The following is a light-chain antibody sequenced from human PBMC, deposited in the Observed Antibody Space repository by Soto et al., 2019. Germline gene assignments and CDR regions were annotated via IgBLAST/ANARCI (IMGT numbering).Light chain of an antibody. CDR1: QSISSW. Sequence: DSQMNEPPCTLSASIGDRVTITCRASQSISSWLAWYQQKPGKAPKLLIYKASSLESGVPSRFSGSGSGTEFTLTFSSLQPDDFASYYCQQYNSWTFGQGTKVDIK. CDR2: KAS. J-gene: IGKJ1*01. CDR3: QQYNSWT. V-gene: IGKV1-5*03.